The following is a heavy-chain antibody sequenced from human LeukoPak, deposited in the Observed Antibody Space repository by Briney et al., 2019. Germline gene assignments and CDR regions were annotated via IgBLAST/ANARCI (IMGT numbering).Heavy chain of an antibody. CDR1: GFTFSTYE. CDR2: ISSSGSII. CDR3: ARGAGTTSVFDI. Sequence: GGSLRLSCAASGFTFSTYEMNWVRQAPEKGLEWVSYISSSGSIIYYADSMKGRFTISRDNAKNSLYLQMNVLRAADTAVYFCARGAGTTSVFDIWGQGTMVTVSS. D-gene: IGHD1-7*01. V-gene: IGHV3-48*03. J-gene: IGHJ3*02.